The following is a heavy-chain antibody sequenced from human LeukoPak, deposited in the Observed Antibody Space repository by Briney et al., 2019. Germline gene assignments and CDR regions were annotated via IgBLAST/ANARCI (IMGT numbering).Heavy chain of an antibody. V-gene: IGHV1-18*01. J-gene: IGHJ5*02. CDR2: ISAYNGNT. CDR3: ARVVGSSSAYNWFDP. D-gene: IGHD6-6*01. Sequence: GASVKVSCKASGYTFTSYGISWVRQAPGQGLEWMGWISAYNGNTNYAQKLQGRVTMTTDTSTSTAYMELRSLKSDDTAVYYCARVVGSSSAYNWFDPWGQGTLVTVSS. CDR1: GYTFTSYG.